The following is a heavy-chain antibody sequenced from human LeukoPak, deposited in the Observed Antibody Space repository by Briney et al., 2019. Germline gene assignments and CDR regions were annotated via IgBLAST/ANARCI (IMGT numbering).Heavy chain of an antibody. V-gene: IGHV4-59*01. Sequence: PSETLSLTCTVSDGSINGYYWSWTRQPPGKGLDWIGYMYSGGTTNYSPSLKSRVTISEDMSKNQFSLKLTSVTAADTAVYYCARHSGHSSTNDAFDIWGQGTMVIVSS. CDR1: DGSINGYY. CDR3: ARHSGHSSTNDAFDI. J-gene: IGHJ3*02. D-gene: IGHD6-13*01. CDR2: MYSGGTT.